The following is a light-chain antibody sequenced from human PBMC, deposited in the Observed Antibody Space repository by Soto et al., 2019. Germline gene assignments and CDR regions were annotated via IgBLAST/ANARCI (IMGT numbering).Light chain of an antibody. V-gene: IGKV3-11*01. CDR1: QSVTSS. Sequence: EIVLTQSPATLSLSPGDTATLSCRASQSVTSSLAWFQQKPGQAPRLLIYYVSRRATDIPARFSGSESGTEITLDISSLEPGDFAVYYGQQRTTWPTFGGGTKVEIK. CDR2: YVS. J-gene: IGKJ4*01. CDR3: QQRTTWPT.